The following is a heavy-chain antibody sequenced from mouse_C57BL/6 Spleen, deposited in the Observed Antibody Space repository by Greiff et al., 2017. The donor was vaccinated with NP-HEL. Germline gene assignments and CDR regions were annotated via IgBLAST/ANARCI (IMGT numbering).Heavy chain of an antibody. CDR2: IYPGDGDT. Sequence: QVQLQQSGAELVKPGASVKISCKASGYAFSSYWMNWVKQRPGKGLEWIGQIYPGDGDTNYNGKFKGKATLTADKSSSTAYMQLSSLTSEDSAVYFCARGDFITTVGPYFDYWGQGTTLTVSS. CDR3: ARGDFITTVGPYFDY. CDR1: GYAFSSYW. J-gene: IGHJ2*01. V-gene: IGHV1-80*01. D-gene: IGHD1-1*01.